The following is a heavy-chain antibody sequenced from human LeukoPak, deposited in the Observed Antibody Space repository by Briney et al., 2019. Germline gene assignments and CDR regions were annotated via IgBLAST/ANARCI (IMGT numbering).Heavy chain of an antibody. V-gene: IGHV3-53*01. J-gene: IGHJ5*02. CDR3: ASQQQLLYDNWFDP. Sequence: GGSLRLSCAASGFTVSSNYMSWVRQAPGKGLEWVSVIYSRGSTYYADSVKGRFTISRDNSKNTLYLQMNSLRAEDTAVYYCASQQQLLYDNWFDPWGQGTLVTVSS. D-gene: IGHD2-2*02. CDR2: IYSRGST. CDR1: GFTVSSNY.